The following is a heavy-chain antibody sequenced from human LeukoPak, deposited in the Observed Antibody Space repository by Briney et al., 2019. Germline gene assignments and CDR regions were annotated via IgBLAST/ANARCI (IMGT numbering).Heavy chain of an antibody. CDR2: IYSGGST. V-gene: IGHV3-53*04. Sequence: PGGSLRLSCAASGFTVSSNYMSWVRQAPGKGLEWVSVIYSGGSTYYADSVKGRFTISRHNSKNTLYLQMNSLRAEDTAVYYCARQPYGSGSYYMGDIWGQGTMVTVSS. CDR3: ARQPYGSGSYYMGDI. D-gene: IGHD3-10*01. J-gene: IGHJ3*02. CDR1: GFTVSSNY.